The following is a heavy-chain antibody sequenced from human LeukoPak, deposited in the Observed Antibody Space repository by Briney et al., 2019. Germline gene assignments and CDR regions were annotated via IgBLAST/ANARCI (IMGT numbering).Heavy chain of an antibody. J-gene: IGHJ6*03. CDR1: GFTFSSYA. D-gene: IGHD2-2*01. V-gene: IGHV3-30*04. Sequence: GGSLRLSCAASGFTFSSYAMHWVRQAPGKGLEWVAVISYDGSNKYYADSVKGRFTISRDNSKNTLYLQMNSLRAEDTAVYYCARDSYYAQGYYYYYMDVWGEGTTVTVSS. CDR3: ARDSYYAQGYYYYYMDV. CDR2: ISYDGSNK.